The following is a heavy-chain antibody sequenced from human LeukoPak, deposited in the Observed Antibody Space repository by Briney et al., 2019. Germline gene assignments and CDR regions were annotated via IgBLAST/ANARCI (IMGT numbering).Heavy chain of an antibody. CDR1: GYTFTSYY. Sequence: ASVKVSCKASGYTFTSYYMHWMRQAPGQGLEWMGIINPSGGGTTYAPKFQGRVTMTKDTSTSTVYMVLSSLGSADTALYYCARETAIAVAANYFDYWGQGTLVTVSS. D-gene: IGHD6-19*01. CDR3: ARETAIAVAANYFDY. V-gene: IGHV1-46*01. CDR2: INPSGGGT. J-gene: IGHJ4*02.